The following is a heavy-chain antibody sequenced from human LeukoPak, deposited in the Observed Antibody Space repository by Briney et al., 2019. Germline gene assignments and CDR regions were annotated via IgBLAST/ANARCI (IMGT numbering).Heavy chain of an antibody. CDR1: GFIFSSYS. V-gene: IGHV3-21*01. D-gene: IGHD1-26*01. J-gene: IGHJ4*02. Sequence: GGSLRLSCAASGFIFSSYSMNWVRQAPGKGLEWVLSISSSSSYIYYADSVKGRFTISRDNAKNSLYLQMNSLRAEDTAVYYCARDQGSGKLDYWGQGTLVTVSS. CDR2: ISSSSSYI. CDR3: ARDQGSGKLDY.